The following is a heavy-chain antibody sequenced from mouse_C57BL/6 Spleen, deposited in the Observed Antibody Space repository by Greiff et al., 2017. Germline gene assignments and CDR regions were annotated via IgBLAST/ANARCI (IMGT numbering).Heavy chain of an antibody. J-gene: IGHJ3*01. CDR2: ISYDGSN. Sequence: EVQLQESGPGLLKPSQSLPLTCPVTGYSITSAYYWNWLRQFPGNKLEWMGYISYDGSNNYNPSLKNRISITRDTSKNQFFLKLNSVTTEETAAYHCARDQGAARGQGTLVTAFA. V-gene: IGHV3-6*01. D-gene: IGHD3-2*02. CDR1: GYSITSAYY. CDR3: ARDQGAA.